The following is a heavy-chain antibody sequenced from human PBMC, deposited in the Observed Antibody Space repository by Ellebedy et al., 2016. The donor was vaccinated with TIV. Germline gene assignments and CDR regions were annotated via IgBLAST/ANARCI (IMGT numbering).Heavy chain of an antibody. D-gene: IGHD1-1*01. CDR1: GGSFSGYY. V-gene: IGHV4-34*01. Sequence: SETLSLTCAVYGGSFSGYYWSWIRQPPGKGLEWIGEINHSGSTNYNPSLKSRVTVSVDTSKNQFSLKLSSVTAADTAVYYCARGPYNWRYYYYYGMDVWGQGTTVTVSS. J-gene: IGHJ6*02. CDR2: INHSGST. CDR3: ARGPYNWRYYYYYGMDV.